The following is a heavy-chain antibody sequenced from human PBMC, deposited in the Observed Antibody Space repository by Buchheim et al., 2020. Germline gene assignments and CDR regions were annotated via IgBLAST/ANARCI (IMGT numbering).Heavy chain of an antibody. Sequence: QVQLVESGGGVVQPGRSLRLSCAASGFTFSSYGTHWVRQAPGKGLEWVAVILYDGSNKYYADSVKGRFTISRDNSKNTLYLQVNSLRAEDTAVYYCAKLKITIFGVVTSDYYYGMDVWGQGTT. V-gene: IGHV3-30*18. D-gene: IGHD3-3*01. CDR2: ILYDGSNK. CDR1: GFTFSSYG. CDR3: AKLKITIFGVVTSDYYYGMDV. J-gene: IGHJ6*02.